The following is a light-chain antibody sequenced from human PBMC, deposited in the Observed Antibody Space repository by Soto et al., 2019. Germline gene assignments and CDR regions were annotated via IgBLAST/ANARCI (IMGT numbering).Light chain of an antibody. Sequence: EIVLTQSPGTLSLSPGDRATLSCRASQSLSASYVAWYQQRPGQAPRLLIYGTSTRATGIPDRFSGSGSGTDFTLAISRLEPEDFEVYFCHQFGGSPQTFGQGTKVDIX. J-gene: IGKJ1*01. CDR3: HQFGGSPQT. CDR1: QSLSASY. CDR2: GTS. V-gene: IGKV3-20*01.